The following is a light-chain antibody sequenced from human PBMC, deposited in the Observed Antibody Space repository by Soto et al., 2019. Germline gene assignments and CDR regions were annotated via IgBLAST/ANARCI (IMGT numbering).Light chain of an antibody. CDR3: AAWDDSRRAWV. CDR2: RDS. V-gene: IGLV1-47*01. J-gene: IGLJ3*02. Sequence: QPVLTQPPSASETPGQRVTISCSGSTSNIGSRSVHWFQQFPGTAPKLLIYRDSQRPSGVPDRFSGSKSGTSASLAISGLRSDDEADYYCAAWDDSRRAWVFGGGTQLTVL. CDR1: TSNIGSRS.